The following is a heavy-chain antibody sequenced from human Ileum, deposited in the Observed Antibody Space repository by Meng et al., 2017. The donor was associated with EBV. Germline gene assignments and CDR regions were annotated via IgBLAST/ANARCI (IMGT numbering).Heavy chain of an antibody. V-gene: IGHV4-34*12. Sequence: QGKLQQWGEGLSKPSETLSLTCAVNGGSRSGAYWNWIRQPPGKGLEWIGEIIHGGSPSYNPSLKSRVTISIDTSKNQLSLMLSSVTAADTAVYYCARRPTGIDYWGQGTLVTVSS. CDR2: IIHGGSP. CDR1: GGSRSGAY. D-gene: IGHD2-8*02. CDR3: ARRPTGIDY. J-gene: IGHJ4*02.